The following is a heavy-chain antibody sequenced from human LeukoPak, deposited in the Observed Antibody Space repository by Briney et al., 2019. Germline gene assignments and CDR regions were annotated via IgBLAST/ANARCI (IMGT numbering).Heavy chain of an antibody. CDR2: IYYSGST. CDR3: ATYPLAAAGTPDDY. Sequence: PSETLSLTCTVSGGSLSSHYWSWIRQPPGKGLEWIGYIYYSGSTNYNPSLKSRVTISVDTSKNQFSLKLSSVTAADTAVYYCATYPLAAAGTPDDYWGQGTLVTVSS. J-gene: IGHJ4*02. V-gene: IGHV4-59*11. CDR1: GGSLSSHY. D-gene: IGHD6-13*01.